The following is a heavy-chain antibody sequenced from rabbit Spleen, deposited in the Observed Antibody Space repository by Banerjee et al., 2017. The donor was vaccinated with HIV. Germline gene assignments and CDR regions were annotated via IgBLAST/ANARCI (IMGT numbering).Heavy chain of an antibody. J-gene: IGHJ4*01. D-gene: IGHD1-1*01. CDR1: GFSFSNNYV. Sequence: EQLEESGGDLVKPGASPTLTCTASGFSFSNNYVMCWVRQAPGKGLEWIACISAGNSDNTYYASWAKGRFTISTTSSTTVTLQMTSLTVADTPTYFCARDTGRGDYIDGVFNLCGPGTPVTVS. CDR2: ISAGNSDNT. V-gene: IGHV1S45*01. CDR3: ARDTGRGDYIDGVFNL.